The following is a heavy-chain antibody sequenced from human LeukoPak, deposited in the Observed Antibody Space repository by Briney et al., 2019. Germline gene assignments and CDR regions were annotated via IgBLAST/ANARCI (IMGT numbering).Heavy chain of an antibody. Sequence: ASVKVSCKASGYTFTSYGISWVRQAPGQGLEWMGWISAYNGNTNYAQTLQGRVTMTKDTSTSTAYMELRSLRSDDTAVYYCARTGALAKYCSGGSCYSHYYYYMDVWGKGTTVTVSS. CDR3: ARTGALAKYCSGGSCYSHYYYYMDV. CDR1: GYTFTSYG. V-gene: IGHV1-18*01. CDR2: ISAYNGNT. J-gene: IGHJ6*03. D-gene: IGHD2-15*01.